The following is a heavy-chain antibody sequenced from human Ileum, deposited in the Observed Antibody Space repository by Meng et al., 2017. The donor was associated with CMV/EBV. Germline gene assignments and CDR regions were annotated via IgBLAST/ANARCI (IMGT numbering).Heavy chain of an antibody. CDR2: INHVGRT. J-gene: IGHJ4*02. CDR3: ARGLFRYPAYFDL. V-gene: IGHV4-34*01. CDR1: GGSRRGHY. D-gene: IGHD3-16*02. Sequence: QVQLPQWGAGLLKPSEPLSLTCAVYGGSRRGHYCNWIRQSPGNGLQWIAEINHVGRTNSNPSLASRVTISQDTSKNQCSLKLNSVTVADSAVYYCARGLFRYPAYFDLWGQGTLVTVSS.